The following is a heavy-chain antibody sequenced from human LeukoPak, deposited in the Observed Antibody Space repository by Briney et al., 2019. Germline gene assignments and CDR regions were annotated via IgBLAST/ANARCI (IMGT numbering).Heavy chain of an antibody. V-gene: IGHV3-53*01. CDR3: ARAGEMRYMDA. CDR1: GFTVSSNS. CDR2: IYSDNT. D-gene: IGHD5-24*01. J-gene: IGHJ6*03. Sequence: GGSLRLSCTVSGFTVSSNSMSWVRQAPGKGLEWVSFIYSDNTHYSDSVKGRFTISRDNSKNTLYLQMNSLRADDTAIYYCARAGEMRYMDAWGKGTAVTVSS.